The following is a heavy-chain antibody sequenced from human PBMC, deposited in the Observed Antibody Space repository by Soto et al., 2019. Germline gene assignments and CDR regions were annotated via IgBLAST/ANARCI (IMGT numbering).Heavy chain of an antibody. CDR1: GYTFTGYY. J-gene: IGHJ4*02. V-gene: IGHV1-2*02. CDR2: INPNSGGT. CDR3: ATDSSGWASSDY. D-gene: IGHD6-19*01. Sequence: ASVKVSCKASGYTFTGYYMHWVRQAPGQGLEWMGWINPNSGGTNYAQKFQGGVTMTTDTSTSTAYMELSSLRSDDTAVYYCATDSSGWASSDYWGQGTLVTVSS.